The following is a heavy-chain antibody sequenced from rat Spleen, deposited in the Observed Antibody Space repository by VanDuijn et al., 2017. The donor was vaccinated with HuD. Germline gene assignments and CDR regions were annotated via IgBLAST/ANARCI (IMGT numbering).Heavy chain of an antibody. Sequence: QVQLKESGPGLVQPSQTLSLTCTVSVFSLSNYGVIWVRQPPGKGLEWMGVIWGNGETNYNSALKSRLSISRDTSKNQVFLKMNSLQSEDTTTYYCARDLDGYFDYWGQGVMVTVSS. CDR3: ARDLDGYFDY. CDR1: VFSLSNYG. V-gene: IGHV2-13*01. D-gene: IGHD1-12*03. J-gene: IGHJ2*01. CDR2: IWGNGET.